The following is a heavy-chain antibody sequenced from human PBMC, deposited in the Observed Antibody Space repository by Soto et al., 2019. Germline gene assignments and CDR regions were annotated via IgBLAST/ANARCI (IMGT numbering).Heavy chain of an antibody. D-gene: IGHD6-13*01. V-gene: IGHV2-5*02. Sequence: QITLKESGPPLVKPTQTLTLTCTFSGFSLSTSGVGVGWIRQPPGKALEWLALIYWDDDKRYSPSLKSRLTITKDTSKTQVVLTMTNMDPVDTATYYCAHRHLEGNYFDYWGQGTLVTVSS. CDR3: AHRHLEGNYFDY. CDR2: IYWDDDK. CDR1: GFSLSTSGVG. J-gene: IGHJ4*02.